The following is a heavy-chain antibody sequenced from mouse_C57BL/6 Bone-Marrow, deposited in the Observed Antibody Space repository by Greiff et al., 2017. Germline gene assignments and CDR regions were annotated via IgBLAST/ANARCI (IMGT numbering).Heavy chain of an antibody. Sequence: QVQLQQSGAELVKPGASVKLSCKASGYTFTSYCMHWVKQRPGQGLEWIGMIHPNSGSTNYNEKFKSKATLTVDKSSSTAYMQLRSLTSEDSAVYYCARSLFHRDYWGQGTTLTVSS. J-gene: IGHJ2*01. D-gene: IGHD1-1*01. CDR2: IHPNSGST. CDR3: ARSLFHRDY. CDR1: GYTFTSYC. V-gene: IGHV1-64*01.